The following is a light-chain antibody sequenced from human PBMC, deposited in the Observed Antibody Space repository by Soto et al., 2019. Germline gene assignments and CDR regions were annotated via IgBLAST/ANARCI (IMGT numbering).Light chain of an antibody. CDR2: DVS. Sequence: QSALTQPRSVSGSPGQSVTISCTGTSSDVGGYNYVSWYQQHPGKAPKLMIYDVSKRPSGVPDRFSGSKSGNTASLTISGLQAEDEADYYCSSYTSSSTFYVFGTGTKLTVL. V-gene: IGLV2-11*01. J-gene: IGLJ1*01. CDR3: SSYTSSSTFYV. CDR1: SSDVGGYNY.